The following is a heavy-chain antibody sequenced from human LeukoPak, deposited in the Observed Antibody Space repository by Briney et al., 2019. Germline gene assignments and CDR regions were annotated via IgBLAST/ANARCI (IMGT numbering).Heavy chain of an antibody. Sequence: ASVKVSCKASGYIFSTYALHWVRQAPGQRLEWMGWINAGNGNTKYSQKFQGRVTITRDTSASTAYMELSSLRSEDTAVYYCARAEWLQLGHFDYWGQGTLVTVSS. CDR1: GYIFSTYA. J-gene: IGHJ4*02. D-gene: IGHD5-24*01. V-gene: IGHV1-3*01. CDR2: INAGNGNT. CDR3: ARAEWLQLGHFDY.